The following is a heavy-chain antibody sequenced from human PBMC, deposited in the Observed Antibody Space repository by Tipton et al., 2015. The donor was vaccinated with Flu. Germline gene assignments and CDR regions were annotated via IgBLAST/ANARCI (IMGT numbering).Heavy chain of an antibody. Sequence: QLVQSGGGLVQPGGSLRLSCAASGFTVSSNYMSWVRQAPGKGLEWVSVIYSGGSTYYADSVKGRFTISRHNSKNTLYLQMNSRRAEDTAVYYCARDGGYSSSWYVYWGQGTLVTVSS. V-gene: IGHV3-53*04. CDR1: GFTVSSNY. CDR3: ARDGGYSSSWYVY. J-gene: IGHJ4*02. D-gene: IGHD6-13*01. CDR2: IYSGGST.